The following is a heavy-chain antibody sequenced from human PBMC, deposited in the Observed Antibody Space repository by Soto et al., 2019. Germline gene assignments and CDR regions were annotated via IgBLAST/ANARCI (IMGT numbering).Heavy chain of an antibody. CDR1: GYTFTTYG. D-gene: IGHD4-17*01. J-gene: IGHJ4*02. CDR3: ARTDEADYVPPPDN. CDR2: ITPFNDNT. Sequence: QIHLVQSGGEVKNPGASVKVSCKTSGYTFTTYGISWVRQAPGQGLEWMGWITPFNDNTNYAQNLQGRVTMTTDTTTNTTSMELSTLTSDDPAVYYSARTDEADYVPPPDNWGQGTLVSDAS. V-gene: IGHV1-18*01.